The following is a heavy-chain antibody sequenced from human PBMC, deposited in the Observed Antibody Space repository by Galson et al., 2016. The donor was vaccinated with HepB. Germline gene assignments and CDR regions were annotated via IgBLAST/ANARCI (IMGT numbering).Heavy chain of an antibody. D-gene: IGHD2-15*01. J-gene: IGHJ4*02. CDR2: IDPTDSFT. CDR1: GYTFTNYW. V-gene: IGHV5-10-1*01. Sequence: QSGAEVKKPGESLRISCKGSGYTFTNYWINWVRQMPGKGLEWRGRIDPTDSFTNYSPSFQGHVSISADKSISTAYLQSSSLKASDTAMYYCARRTCGGGGCHIDYWGQGTLVTVSS. CDR3: ARRTCGGGGCHIDY.